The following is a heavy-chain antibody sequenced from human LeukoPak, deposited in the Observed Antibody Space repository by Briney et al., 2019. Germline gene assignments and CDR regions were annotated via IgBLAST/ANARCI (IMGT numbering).Heavy chain of an antibody. CDR1: GFSFNNYG. CDR3: AKDTGAGGVSYYAMDV. V-gene: IGHV3-30*18. D-gene: IGHD3-10*01. CDR2: IAFAGNKK. J-gene: IGHJ6*02. Sequence: GGSLRLSCAASGFSFNNYGMHWVRQAPRKGLEWVAVIAFAGNKKHLVDSVRGRFTVSRDNSRNTVYLQMNSLRAEDTAVYYCAKDTGAGGVSYYAMDVWGQGATVIVSS.